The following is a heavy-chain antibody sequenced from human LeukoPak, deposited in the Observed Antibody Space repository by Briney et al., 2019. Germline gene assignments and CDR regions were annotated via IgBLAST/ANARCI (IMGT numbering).Heavy chain of an antibody. CDR1: GGSISSYY. Sequence: PSETLSLTCTVSGGSISSYYWSWIRQPPGKGLEWIGYIYYSGSTNYNPSLKSRVTISVDTSKNQFSLKLSSVTAADRAVYYCARDDDSSGYIGLFDYWGQGTLVTVSS. D-gene: IGHD3-22*01. CDR3: ARDDDSSGYIGLFDY. CDR2: IYYSGST. V-gene: IGHV4-59*01. J-gene: IGHJ4*02.